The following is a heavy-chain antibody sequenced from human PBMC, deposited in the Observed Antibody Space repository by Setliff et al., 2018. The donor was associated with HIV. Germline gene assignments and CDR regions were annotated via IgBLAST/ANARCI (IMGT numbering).Heavy chain of an antibody. Sequence: PSETLSLTCAVYGGSVSGYYWSWIRQPPGKGLEWIGEIDHGGSTNYNPSLKSRVTISVDTSKNQFSLKLSSVTAADTAVYYCARDRSNWNYGKNYMDVWGKGTTVTVSS. CDR3: ARDRSNWNYGKNYMDV. J-gene: IGHJ6*03. CDR1: GGSVSGYY. D-gene: IGHD1-7*01. CDR2: IDHGGST. V-gene: IGHV4-34*01.